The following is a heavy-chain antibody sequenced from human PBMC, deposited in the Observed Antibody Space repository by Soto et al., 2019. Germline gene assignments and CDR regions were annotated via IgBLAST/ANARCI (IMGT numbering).Heavy chain of an antibody. J-gene: IGHJ4*02. CDR2: TYYRSKWFS. CDR3: ARTTGWFDY. Sequence: SQTLSLTCAISGDSVSSNSAAWNWIRQSPSRGLEWLGRTYYRSKWFSEYAVSVRGRITINPDTSKNHFSLHLNSVTPDDTAVYYCARTTGWFDYWGQETLVTVSS. CDR1: GDSVSSNSAA. V-gene: IGHV6-1*01. D-gene: IGHD6-19*01.